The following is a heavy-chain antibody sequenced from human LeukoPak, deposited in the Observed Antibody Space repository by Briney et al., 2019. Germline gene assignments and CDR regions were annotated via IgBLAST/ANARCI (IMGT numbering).Heavy chain of an antibody. CDR1: GGSISSGDYY. J-gene: IGHJ4*02. Sequence: SQTLSLTCTVSGGSISSGDYYWSWIRQPPGKGLEWIGYIYYSGSTYYNPSLKSRVTISVDTSKNQSSLKLSSVTAADTAVYYSARDGGSDSSGYHYWGQGTLVTVSS. CDR3: ARDGGSDSSGYHY. CDR2: IYYSGST. V-gene: IGHV4-30-4*08. D-gene: IGHD3-22*01.